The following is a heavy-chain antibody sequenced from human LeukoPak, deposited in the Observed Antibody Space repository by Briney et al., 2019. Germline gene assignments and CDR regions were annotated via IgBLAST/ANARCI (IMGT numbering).Heavy chain of an antibody. Sequence: ASVKVSCKASGYTFTGYYMHWVRQAPGQGLEWMGWINPNSGGTNYAQKFQGRVTMTGDTSISTAYMELSRLRSDDTAVYYCARAPPDYYGSGTFDYWGQGTLVTVSS. CDR3: ARAPPDYYGSGTFDY. D-gene: IGHD3-10*01. V-gene: IGHV1-2*02. CDR2: INPNSGGT. J-gene: IGHJ4*02. CDR1: GYTFTGYY.